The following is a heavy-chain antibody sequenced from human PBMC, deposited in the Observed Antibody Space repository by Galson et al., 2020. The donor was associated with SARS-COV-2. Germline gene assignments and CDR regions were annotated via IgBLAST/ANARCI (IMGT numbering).Heavy chain of an antibody. D-gene: IGHD6-19*01. J-gene: IGHJ5*02. CDR3: ARLVSSGWYNWFDP. CDR2: IYPGDSDT. Sequence: KIGESLKISCQGSGYSFTSYWIGWVRQMPGKGLEWMGIIYPGDSDTRYSPSFQGQVTISADKSISTAYLQWGSLKASDTAMDYCARLVSSGWYNWFDPWGQGTLVTVSS. CDR1: GYSFTSYW. V-gene: IGHV5-51*01.